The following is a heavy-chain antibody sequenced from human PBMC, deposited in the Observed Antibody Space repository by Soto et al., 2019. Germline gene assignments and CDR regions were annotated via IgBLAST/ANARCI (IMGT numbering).Heavy chain of an antibody. CDR2: IDHRGTT. Sequence: QAQLHESGPGLVKPSETLSLSCTVSGASVNSNYWSWIRQSPGKGLEWIGYIDHRGTTNYNPSLKSRVTISSDTPKNQFSLRLSSVTAVDPAVYYCATGGGWLPDTWGQGTLVTVSS. D-gene: IGHD5-12*01. V-gene: IGHV4-59*02. CDR1: GASVNSNY. CDR3: ATGGGWLPDT. J-gene: IGHJ4*02.